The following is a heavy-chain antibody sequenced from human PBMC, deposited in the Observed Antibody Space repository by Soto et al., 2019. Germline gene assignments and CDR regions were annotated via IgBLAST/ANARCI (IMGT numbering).Heavy chain of an antibody. CDR1: GGTIVDYD. J-gene: IGHJ6*01. Sequence: SETLRLTRRVSGGTIVDYDGSSVRESQGQGLESIGYIFDRGSNNYNPCRKSRVTISADVPESLVSLTMTSVTDADTAHYYCARGIQPPTLAPVDVWGPGTSLTVSS. V-gene: IGHV4-59*01. CDR2: IFDRGSN. CDR3: ARGIQPPTLAPVDV. D-gene: IGHD2-2*01.